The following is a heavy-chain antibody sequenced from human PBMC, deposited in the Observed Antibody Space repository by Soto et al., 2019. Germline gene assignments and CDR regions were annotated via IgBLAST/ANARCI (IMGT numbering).Heavy chain of an antibody. CDR3: AKVKTWTYLDY. V-gene: IGHV3-23*01. J-gene: IGHJ4*02. D-gene: IGHD5-12*01. CDR1: GFTFSSYS. Sequence: GGSLRLSCAASGFTFSSYSMSWVRQAPGKGLEWVSGFRSSGSGDTTYYADSVEGRFTISRDNSKNTLYLQMNSLRAEDTAVYYCAKVKTWTYLDYWGQGTLVTVSS. CDR2: FRSSGSGDTT.